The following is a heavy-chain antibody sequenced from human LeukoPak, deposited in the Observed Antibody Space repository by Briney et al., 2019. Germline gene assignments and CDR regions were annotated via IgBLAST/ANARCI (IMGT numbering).Heavy chain of an antibody. CDR2: IYPGDSDT. CDR1: GYSFTSYW. CDR3: ARCITMVRGSNWFDP. J-gene: IGHJ5*02. Sequence: GESLKISCKGSGYSFTSYWIGWVRQMPGKGLEWMGIIYPGDSDTRYSPSFRGQVTISADKSISTAYLQWSSLKASDTAMYYCARCITMVRGSNWFDPWGQGTLVTVSS. V-gene: IGHV5-51*01. D-gene: IGHD3-10*01.